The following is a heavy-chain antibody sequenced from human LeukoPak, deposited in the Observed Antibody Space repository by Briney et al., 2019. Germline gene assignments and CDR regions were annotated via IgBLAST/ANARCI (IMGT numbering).Heavy chain of an antibody. CDR3: ARDFSSSWTTRLDY. D-gene: IGHD6-13*01. CDR2: MSYDGSNK. Sequence: AGGSLRLSCATSGFTFRNYGMHWVRQAPGKGLEWVAVMSYDGSNKFYADSVKGRFTISRDNSKNTLFLQMNSLRAEDTAEYYCARDFSSSWTTRLDYWGQGTLVTVSS. CDR1: GFTFRNYG. V-gene: IGHV3-30*19. J-gene: IGHJ4*02.